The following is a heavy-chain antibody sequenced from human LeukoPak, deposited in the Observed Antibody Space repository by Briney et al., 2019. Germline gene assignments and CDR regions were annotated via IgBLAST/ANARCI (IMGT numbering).Heavy chain of an antibody. CDR1: GFTSSSYW. J-gene: IGHJ3*02. CDR2: IKQDGSEK. CDR3: AREGSYCTNGVCYAGLDAFDI. Sequence: GGSLRLSXAASGFTSSSYWMSWVRQAPGKGLEWVANIKQDGSEKYYVDSVKGRFTISRDNAKNSLYLQMNSLRAEDTAVYYCAREGSYCTNGVCYAGLDAFDIWGQGTMVTVSS. D-gene: IGHD2-8*01. V-gene: IGHV3-7*01.